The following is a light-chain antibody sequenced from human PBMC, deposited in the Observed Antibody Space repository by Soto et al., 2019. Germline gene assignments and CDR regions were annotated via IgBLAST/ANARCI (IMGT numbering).Light chain of an antibody. Sequence: QSFLTQPASVSGSPVQSITISCTGTSSDVGGYNYLSWYQQHPGKAPKLMIYEVSNRPSGVSNRFSGSKSGNTASLTISGLQAEDEADYYCSSYTSSXTLVFGTGTKVXVX. CDR1: SSDVGGYNY. CDR2: EVS. V-gene: IGLV2-14*01. CDR3: SSYTSSXTLV. J-gene: IGLJ1*01.